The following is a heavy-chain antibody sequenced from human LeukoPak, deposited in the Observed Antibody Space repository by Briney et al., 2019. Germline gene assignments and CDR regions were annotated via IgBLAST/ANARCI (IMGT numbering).Heavy chain of an antibody. CDR1: GGSISSGSYY. J-gene: IGHJ4*02. Sequence: PSETLSLTCTVSGGSISSGSYYWSWIRQPAGTGLEWIGRIYTSGSTNYNPSLKSRVTISVDTSKNQFSLKLSSVTAADTAVYYCASMFEGYCSSTSCPIIDYWGQGTLVTVSS. CDR3: ASMFEGYCSSTSCPIIDY. V-gene: IGHV4-61*02. D-gene: IGHD2-2*01. CDR2: IYTSGST.